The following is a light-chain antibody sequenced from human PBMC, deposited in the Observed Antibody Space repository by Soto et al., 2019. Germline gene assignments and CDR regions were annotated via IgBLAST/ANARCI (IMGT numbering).Light chain of an antibody. V-gene: IGKV3-20*01. CDR1: QSVSSSY. Sequence: ELVLTQSPGPLSLSPGERATFSCRASQSVSSSYIAWYQQKRGQAPRRLIYGASITATGIPDRFTGSVSGTHFTLTICRLDPEDFALYYCQQYHTSPLTFGQGGKVDNK. CDR2: GAS. CDR3: QQYHTSPLT. J-gene: IGKJ1*01.